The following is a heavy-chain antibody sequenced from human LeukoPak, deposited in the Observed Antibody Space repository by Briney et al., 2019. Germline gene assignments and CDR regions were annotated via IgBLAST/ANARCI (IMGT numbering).Heavy chain of an antibody. CDR2: IYSGGST. D-gene: IGHD2-21*02. V-gene: IGHV3-66*01. CDR3: ARSIVVVTAIYYFDY. CDR1: GFTFSSYS. J-gene: IGHJ4*02. Sequence: GGSLRLSCAASGFTFSSYSMNWVRQAPGKGLEWVSVIYSGGSTYYADSVKGRFTISRDNSKNTLYLQMNSLRAEDTAVYYCARSIVVVTAIYYFDYWGQGTLVTVSS.